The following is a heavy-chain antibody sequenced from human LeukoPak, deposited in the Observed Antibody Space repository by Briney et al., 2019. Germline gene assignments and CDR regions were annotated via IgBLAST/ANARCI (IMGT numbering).Heavy chain of an antibody. CDR3: ARDRGELGEPNWFDP. J-gene: IGHJ5*02. Sequence: GGSLRLSCIASGFIFGDYAMSWVRQAPGKGLEWVSVIYSGGSTYYADSVKGRFTISRDNSKNTLYLQMNSLRAEDTAVYYCARDRGELGEPNWFDPWGQGTLVTVSS. CDR1: GFIFGDYA. CDR2: IYSGGST. V-gene: IGHV3-66*01. D-gene: IGHD1-26*01.